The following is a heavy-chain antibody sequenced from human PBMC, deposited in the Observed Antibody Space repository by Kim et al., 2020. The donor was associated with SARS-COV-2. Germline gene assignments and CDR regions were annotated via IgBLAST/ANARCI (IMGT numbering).Heavy chain of an antibody. CDR2: ISGDASTT. CDR3: VTGKDFYYDS. V-gene: IGHV3-64D*09. J-gene: IGHJ4*02. CDR1: GFTFRNQG. Sequence: GGSLRLSCSASGFTFRNQGMPWVRQAPGKGLELVSAISGDASTTDYADSAKDRFTISRDNSKSTFYLEMSGLRVEDTAMYYCVTGKDFYYDSWRQGTLV.